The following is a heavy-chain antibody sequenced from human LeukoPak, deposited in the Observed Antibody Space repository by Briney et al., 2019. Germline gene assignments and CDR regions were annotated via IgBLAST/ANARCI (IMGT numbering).Heavy chain of an antibody. J-gene: IGHJ5*02. CDR3: AGTQIVVVVAATPLVYNWFDP. CDR1: GGSFSGYY. V-gene: IGHV4-34*01. D-gene: IGHD2-15*01. CDR2: INHSGST. Sequence: SETLSLTCAVYGGSFSGYYWSWIRQPPGKGLEWIGEINHSGSTNYNPSLKSRVTISVDTSKNQFSLKLSSVTAADTAVYYCAGTQIVVVVAATPLVYNWFDPWGQGTLVTVSS.